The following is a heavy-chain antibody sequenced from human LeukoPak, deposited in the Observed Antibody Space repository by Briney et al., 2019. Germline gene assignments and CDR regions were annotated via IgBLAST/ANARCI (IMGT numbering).Heavy chain of an antibody. J-gene: IGHJ4*02. V-gene: IGHV3-7*01. CDR1: GFTFSNYW. CDR2: IKQDGNEK. D-gene: IGHD1-14*01. CDR3: VRDRRRADS. Sequence: GGSLRLSCVASGFTFSNYWMSCVRQAPGKGLEWVANIKQDGNEKYYVDSVKGRFTISRDNAKNSLYLQMNSLRAEDTAVYYCVRDRRRADSWGQGTLVTVS.